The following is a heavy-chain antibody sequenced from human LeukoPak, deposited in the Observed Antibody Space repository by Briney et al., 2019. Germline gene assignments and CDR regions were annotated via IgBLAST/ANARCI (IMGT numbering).Heavy chain of an antibody. V-gene: IGHV3-20*04. CDR3: ARGYCSSTSCYTFAC. CDR2: INWNGGST. CDR1: GFTFDDYG. Sequence: GGSVRLSCAASGFTFDDYGMSWVRQAPGKGLEWVSGINWNGGSTGYADSVKGRFTISRDNAKNSLYLQMNSLRAEDTALYYCARGYCSSTSCYTFACWGQGTLVTVSS. J-gene: IGHJ4*02. D-gene: IGHD2-2*02.